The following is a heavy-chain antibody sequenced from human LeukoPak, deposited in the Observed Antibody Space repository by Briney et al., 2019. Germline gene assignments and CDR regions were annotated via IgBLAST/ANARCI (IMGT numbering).Heavy chain of an antibody. V-gene: IGHV3-30*04. Sequence: GGSLRLSCAASGFTFSSYAMHWVRQAPGKGLEWVAVISYDGSNKYYADSVKGRFTISRDNSKNTLYLQMNSLRAEDTAVYYCAKEGNWNDGPDAFDIWGQGTMVTVSS. D-gene: IGHD1-20*01. CDR3: AKEGNWNDGPDAFDI. CDR2: ISYDGSNK. CDR1: GFTFSSYA. J-gene: IGHJ3*02.